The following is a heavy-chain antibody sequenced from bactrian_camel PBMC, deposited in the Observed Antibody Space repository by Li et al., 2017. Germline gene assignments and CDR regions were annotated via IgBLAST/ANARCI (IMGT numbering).Heavy chain of an antibody. CDR1: KFSDSRNC. Sequence: VQLVESGGGSVQAGGSLRLSCAGSKFSDSRNCVGWFRQAPGKEREGVAHISAAGPTTYYANSVKGRFIISQDNAKNMVYLHLNSLRTEDMAMYYCANTVAGSPYYWGQGTQVTVS. J-gene: IGHJ4*01. CDR3: ANTVAGSPYY. D-gene: IGHD6*01. V-gene: IGHV3S1*01. CDR2: ISAAGPTT.